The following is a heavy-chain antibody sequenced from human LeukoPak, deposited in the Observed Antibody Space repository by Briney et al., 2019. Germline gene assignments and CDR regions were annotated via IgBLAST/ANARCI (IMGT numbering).Heavy chain of an antibody. V-gene: IGHV4-39*01. D-gene: IGHD6-6*01. J-gene: IGHJ4*02. CDR3: ARLSTGMSSSPDY. CDR2: IYYSGST. Sequence: SETLSLTCTVSGGSISSSSYYWGWIRQPPGKGLEWIGSIYYSGSTYYNPSLKSRVTISVDTSKNQFSLKLSSVTAADTAVYYCARLSTGMSSSPDYWGQGTLVTVSS. CDR1: GGSISSSSYY.